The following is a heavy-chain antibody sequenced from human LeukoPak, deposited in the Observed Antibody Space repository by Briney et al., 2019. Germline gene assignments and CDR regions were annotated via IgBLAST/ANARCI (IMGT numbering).Heavy chain of an antibody. CDR1: GFTFSSYA. D-gene: IGHD6-19*01. CDR3: AKDHRSGWYTTDENY. J-gene: IGHJ4*02. Sequence: PGGSPRLSCAASGFTFSSYAMSWVRQAPGKGLEWVSAISGSGGSTYYADSVKGRFTISRDDSKNTLYLQMNSLRAEDTAVYYCAKDHRSGWYTTDENYWGQGTLVTVSS. V-gene: IGHV3-23*01. CDR2: ISGSGGST.